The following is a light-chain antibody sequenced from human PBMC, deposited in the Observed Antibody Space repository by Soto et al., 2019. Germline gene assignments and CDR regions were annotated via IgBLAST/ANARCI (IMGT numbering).Light chain of an antibody. CDR3: QVWDSSSDHPGVV. CDR2: YDS. Sequence: SYELTQPPSVSVAPGKTARITCGGNNIVSKSVHWYQQKPGQAPVLVIYYDSDRPSGIPERFSGSNSGNTATLTISRVEAGDEADHYCQVWDSSSDHPGVVFGGGTKVTVL. CDR1: NIVSKS. J-gene: IGLJ2*01. V-gene: IGLV3-21*04.